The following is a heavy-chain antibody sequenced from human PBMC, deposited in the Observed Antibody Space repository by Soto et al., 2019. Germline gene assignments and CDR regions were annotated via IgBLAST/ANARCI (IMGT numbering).Heavy chain of an antibody. CDR1: GFTFSSYS. CDR2: ISSSSSYI. V-gene: IGHV3-21*01. J-gene: IGHJ4*02. D-gene: IGHD3-3*01. CDR3: ARVPSTNREDDYDFWSGYG. Sequence: GGSLRLSCAASGFTFSSYSMNWVRQAPGKGLEWVSSISSSSSYIYYADSVKGRFTISRDNAKNSLYLQMNSLRAEDTAVYYCARVPSTNREDDYDFWSGYGWGQGTLVTVSS.